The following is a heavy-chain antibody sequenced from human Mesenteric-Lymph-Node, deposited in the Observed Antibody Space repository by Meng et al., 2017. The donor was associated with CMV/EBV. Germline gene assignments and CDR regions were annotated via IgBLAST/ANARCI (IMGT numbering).Heavy chain of an antibody. Sequence: SETLSLTCTVSGGSVSSGAYYWSWIRQSPGKGLEWIGYLYYGDSSNYNPSLESRVTKSVDTSKNQFSLTRTSVTAADTAVYYCARVTWGDNGGLFYFDYWGQGTLVTVSS. CDR2: LYYGDSS. J-gene: IGHJ4*02. CDR3: ARVTWGDNGGLFYFDY. CDR1: GGSVSSGAYY. V-gene: IGHV4-61*08. D-gene: IGHD2-8*01.